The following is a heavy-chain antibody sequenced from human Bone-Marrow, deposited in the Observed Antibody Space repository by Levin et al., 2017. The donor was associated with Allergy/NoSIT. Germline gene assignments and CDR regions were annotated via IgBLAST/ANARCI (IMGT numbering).Heavy chain of an antibody. CDR2: MYPNSDNA. V-gene: IGHV1-8*01. J-gene: IGHJ4*02. Sequence: ASVKVSCKTSGYTFTSFDINWVRQATGQGLEWMGWMYPNSDNAGYAQKFQGRVTMTRNTSISTAYMELSSLRSEDTAIYYCARGESGSGYLFDYWCQGTLVTVSS. CDR3: ARGESGSGYLFDY. D-gene: IGHD5-12*01. CDR1: GYTFTSFD.